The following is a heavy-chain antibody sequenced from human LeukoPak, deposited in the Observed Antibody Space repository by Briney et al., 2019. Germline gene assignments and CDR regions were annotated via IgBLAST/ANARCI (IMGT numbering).Heavy chain of an antibody. J-gene: IGHJ4*02. V-gene: IGHV3-74*03. CDR1: GFTLSDHW. CDR3: ARRRGGYGDGDFDY. D-gene: IGHD4-17*01. Sequence: GGSLRLSCVASGFTLSDHWMYWVRQGPGRGLAHVSRIESDASRTTYADSVKGRFTISRDDAKNTMYLQMNSLRVEDTSVYYCARRRGGYGDGDFDYWGQGTLVTVSS. CDR2: IESDASRT.